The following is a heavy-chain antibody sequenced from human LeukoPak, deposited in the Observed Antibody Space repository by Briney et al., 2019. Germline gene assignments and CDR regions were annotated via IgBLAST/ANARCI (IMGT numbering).Heavy chain of an antibody. CDR1: GSSISSYY. J-gene: IGHJ5*02. CDR3: VRDYADGRFDP. V-gene: IGHV4-59*01. D-gene: IGHD2-2*01. Sequence: SETLSLTCTVSGSSISSYYWSWIRQPPGKELDGIGYFYNSGNTNYNPSLMSQGTISVDTSKNQHSLELNSGTAADTALDYLVRDYADGRFDPWGQGTLVTVSS. CDR2: FYNSGNT.